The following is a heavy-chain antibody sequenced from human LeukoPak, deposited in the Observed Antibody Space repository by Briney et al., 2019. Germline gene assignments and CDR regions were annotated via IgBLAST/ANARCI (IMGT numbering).Heavy chain of an antibody. J-gene: IGHJ4*02. CDR1: GGSVSDYY. D-gene: IGHD7-27*01. CDR3: ASRKLRNDY. Sequence: SSETLSLTCTISGGSVSDYYWSWIRQSPGKGLEWIGYIYYTGSTSYNPSLKSRVTISADTSKNEFSLKLNSVTAADTAVYYCASRKLRNDYWGQGTLVTVSS. CDR2: IYYTGST. V-gene: IGHV4-59*02.